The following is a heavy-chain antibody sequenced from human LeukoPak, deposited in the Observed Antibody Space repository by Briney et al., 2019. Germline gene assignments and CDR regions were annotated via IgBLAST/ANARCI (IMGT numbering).Heavy chain of an antibody. CDR2: IIPIFGTA. V-gene: IGHV1-69*05. CDR3: ARDPLVYGDAVEYFQH. J-gene: IGHJ1*01. D-gene: IGHD4-17*01. Sequence: GASVKVSCKASGGTFSSYAISWVRQAPGQGLEWMGGIIPIFGTANYARKFQGRVTITTDESTSTAYMELSSLRSEDTAVYYCARDPLVYGDAVEYFQHWGQGTLVTVSS. CDR1: GGTFSSYA.